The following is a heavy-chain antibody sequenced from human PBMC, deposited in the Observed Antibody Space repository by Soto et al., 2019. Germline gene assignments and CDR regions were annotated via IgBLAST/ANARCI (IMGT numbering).Heavy chain of an antibody. J-gene: IGHJ4*02. CDR3: ASPNSGDSAHY. CDR2: IYYSGST. D-gene: IGHD2-21*02. Sequence: PSETLSLTCTVSGGSISSSSYYWGWIRQPPGKGLEWIGSIYYSGSTYYNPSLKSRVTISVDTSKNQFSLKLSSVTAADTAVYYWASPNSGDSAHYWDQGTLVTVSS. CDR1: GGSISSSSYY. V-gene: IGHV4-39*01.